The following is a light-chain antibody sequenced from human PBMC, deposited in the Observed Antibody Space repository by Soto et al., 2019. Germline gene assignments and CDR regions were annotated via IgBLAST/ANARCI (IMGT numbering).Light chain of an antibody. CDR3: QQYNDWPLT. V-gene: IGKV3-15*01. CDR1: QSVSSN. J-gene: IGKJ1*01. CDR2: GAF. Sequence: EIVMTHSQATLSVSPCERATLSYRASQSVSSNLAWYQQKPGQAPRLLIYGAFTRATGIPARFSGTGSGTEFTLTISSLQSEDFALYYCQQYNDWPLTFGQGTKVDIK.